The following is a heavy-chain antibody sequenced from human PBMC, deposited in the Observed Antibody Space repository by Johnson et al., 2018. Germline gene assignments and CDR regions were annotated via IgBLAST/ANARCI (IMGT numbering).Heavy chain of an antibody. D-gene: IGHD3-3*01. CDR2: ISYDGSDK. Sequence: QVQLVQSGGGVVQPGRSLRLSCAASGFTFSSYGMHWVRQAPGKGLEWVAVISYDGSDKYYADSVKGRFTISRDNSKNTLYLQMNSLSAEDTAVYYCSRYDFWSGYYYYGMDVWGQGTTVTVSS. J-gene: IGHJ6*02. CDR1: GFTFSSYG. V-gene: IGHV3-30*03. CDR3: SRYDFWSGYYYYGMDV.